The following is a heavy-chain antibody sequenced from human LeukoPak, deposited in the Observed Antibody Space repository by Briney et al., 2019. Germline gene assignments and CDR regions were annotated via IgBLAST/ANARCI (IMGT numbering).Heavy chain of an antibody. CDR2: FYTGGTT. CDR1: GFTVYTNS. D-gene: IGHD6-19*01. V-gene: IGHV3-53*01. J-gene: IGHJ4*02. Sequence: GGSLRLSCAVSGFTVYTNSMRWVRQVPGKGLEWVSGFYTGGTTHYADSVKGRFTISRDNSKNTLYLEMNSLRAEDAAVYFCARSPAFYDGAVVKYYFDYWGQGTLVTVSS. CDR3: ARSPAFYDGAVVKYYFDY.